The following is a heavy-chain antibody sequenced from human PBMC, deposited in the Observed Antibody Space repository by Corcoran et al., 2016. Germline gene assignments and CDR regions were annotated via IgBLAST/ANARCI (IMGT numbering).Heavy chain of an antibody. CDR2: IYHSGST. V-gene: IGHV4-4*02. J-gene: IGHJ5*02. Sequence: QVQLQESGPGLVKPSGTLSLTCAVSGGSISSSNWWSWVRQPPGKGLEWIGEIYHSGSTNYNPSHKSRVTITVDKSKNQFSLKLSSVTAADTAVYYCARATSEVGATRWFDPWGQGTLVTVSS. D-gene: IGHD1-26*01. CDR1: GGSISSSNW. CDR3: ARATSEVGATRWFDP.